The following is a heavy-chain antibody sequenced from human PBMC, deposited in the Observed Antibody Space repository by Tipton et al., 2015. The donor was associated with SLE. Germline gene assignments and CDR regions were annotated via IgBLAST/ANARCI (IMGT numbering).Heavy chain of an antibody. J-gene: IGHJ5*02. CDR1: GGSFSGYA. CDR3: AREAKYSGSYYNWFDT. V-gene: IGHV4-59*01. CDR2: VYDSGST. Sequence: GLVKPSETLSLTCGVSGGSFSGYAWSWIRQPPGKRLEWIGYVYDSGSTHYNPSLTSRVTMSVDTSKNQFSLKLTSVTAADTAVYYCAREAKYSGSYYNWFDTWGQGTLVTVSS. D-gene: IGHD1-26*01.